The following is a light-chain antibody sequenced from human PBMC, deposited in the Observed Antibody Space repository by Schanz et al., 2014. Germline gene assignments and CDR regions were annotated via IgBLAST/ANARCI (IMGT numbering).Light chain of an antibody. CDR1: QTTRSTY. J-gene: IGKJ1*01. CDR2: GSS. V-gene: IGKV3-20*01. CDR3: QHYSMSPL. Sequence: DIVLTQSPGTLSLSPGERATLSCRASQTTRSTYLAWYQQKPGQAPRLLIYGSSSRAAGIPDRFSGSGSGTDFTLTISRLEPEDFAVYYCQHYSMSPLFGQGTKVEIK.